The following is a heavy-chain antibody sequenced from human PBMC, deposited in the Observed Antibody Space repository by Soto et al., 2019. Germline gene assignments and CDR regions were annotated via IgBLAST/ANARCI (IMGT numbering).Heavy chain of an antibody. D-gene: IGHD3-22*01. J-gene: IGHJ5*02. Sequence: ASVKVSCQASGYTFTSYAMHWVRQAPGQRLEWMGWINAGNGNTKYSQKFQGRVTITRDTSASTAYMELSSLRSEDTAVYYCATDGYYYDSSGFNWLDPWGRGTLITVSS. CDR2: INAGNGNT. CDR1: GYTFTSYA. CDR3: ATDGYYYDSSGFNWLDP. V-gene: IGHV1-3*01.